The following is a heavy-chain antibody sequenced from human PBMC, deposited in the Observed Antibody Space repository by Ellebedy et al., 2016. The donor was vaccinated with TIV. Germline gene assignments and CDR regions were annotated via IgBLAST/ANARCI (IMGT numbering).Heavy chain of an antibody. D-gene: IGHD4-23*01. J-gene: IGHJ4*02. CDR2: IWSDGTTK. V-gene: IGHV3-33*08. CDR1: GFTFRSHG. CDR3: AREIIYGGYYFDY. Sequence: GESLKISXVASGFTFRSHGIYWVRQAPGKGLEWVAVIWSDGTTKYYSDSVKGRFTISRDNSKNTLYLQMNSLRAEDTAVYYCAREIIYGGYYFDYWGQGTLVTVSS.